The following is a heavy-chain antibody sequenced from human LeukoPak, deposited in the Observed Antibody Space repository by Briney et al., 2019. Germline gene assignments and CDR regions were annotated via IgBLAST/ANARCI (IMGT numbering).Heavy chain of an antibody. CDR3: ARVLPSDYSLNY. CDR1: GYTFTSYD. V-gene: IGHV1-8*01. D-gene: IGHD2/OR15-2a*01. J-gene: IGHJ4*02. Sequence: ASVKVSCKASGYTFTSYDINWVRQATGQGLEWMGWMNPNSGNTGYAQKFQGRVTMTRNTSISTAYMELSSLRSEDTAVYYCARVLPSDYSLNYWGQGTLVTVSS. CDR2: MNPNSGNT.